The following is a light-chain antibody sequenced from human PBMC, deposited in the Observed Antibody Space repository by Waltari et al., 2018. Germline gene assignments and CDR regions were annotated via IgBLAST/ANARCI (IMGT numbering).Light chain of an antibody. CDR2: RNN. J-gene: IGLJ3*02. CDR3: ATWDGSVNGDLV. V-gene: IGLV1-44*01. CDR1: DANIYTNF. Sequence: QSVLSQPPAASGTPGQRVTLSCSGTDANIYTNFVHWYHYLPGAAPTLLINRNNQRPTGVPDRFSGSRADTSASLAISGLRSEDESLYYCATWDGSVNGDLVFGGGTKLTVL.